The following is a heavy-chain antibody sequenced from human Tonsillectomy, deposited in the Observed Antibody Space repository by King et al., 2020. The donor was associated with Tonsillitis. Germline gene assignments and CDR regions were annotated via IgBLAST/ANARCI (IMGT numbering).Heavy chain of an antibody. CDR1: GFTFSSYA. J-gene: IGHJ3*02. D-gene: IGHD3-10*01. CDR3: AKGLSGLVLWFGELSPRLLGADAFDI. Sequence: VQLVESGGGLVQPGGSLRLSCAASGFTFSSYAMSWVRQAPGKGLEWVSAISGSGGSTYYADSVKGRFTISRDNSKNTLYLQMNSLRAEDTAAYYCAKGLSGLVLWFGELSPRLLGADAFDIWGQGTMVTVSS. V-gene: IGHV3-23*04. CDR2: ISGSGGST.